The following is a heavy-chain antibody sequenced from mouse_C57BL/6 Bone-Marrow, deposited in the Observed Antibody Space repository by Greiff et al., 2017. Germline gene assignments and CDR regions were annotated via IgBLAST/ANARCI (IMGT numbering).Heavy chain of an antibody. V-gene: IGHV5-9-1*02. D-gene: IGHD1-1*01. Sequence: DVMLVESGEGLVKPGGSLKLSCAASGFTFSSYAMSWVRQTPEKRLEWVAYISSGGDYIYYADTVKGRFTISRDNARNTLYLQMSSLKSEDTAMYYCTRGDYYGSSTVDYWGQGTTLTVSS. CDR2: ISSGGDYI. CDR1: GFTFSSYA. J-gene: IGHJ2*01. CDR3: TRGDYYGSSTVDY.